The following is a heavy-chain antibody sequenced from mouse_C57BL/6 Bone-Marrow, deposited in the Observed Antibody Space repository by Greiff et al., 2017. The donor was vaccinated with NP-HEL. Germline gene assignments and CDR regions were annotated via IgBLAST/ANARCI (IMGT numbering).Heavy chain of an antibody. CDR2: IYPGSGNT. J-gene: IGHJ2*01. D-gene: IGHD1-1*01. CDR3: ARSGYYGSRRYYFDY. CDR1: GYTFTDYY. Sequence: VQLVESGAELVRPGASVKLSCKASGYTFTDYYINWVKQRPGQGLEWIARIYPGSGNTYYNEKFKGKATLTAEKSSSTAYMQLSSLTSEDSAVYFCARSGYYGSRRYYFDYWGQGTTLTVSS. V-gene: IGHV1-76*01.